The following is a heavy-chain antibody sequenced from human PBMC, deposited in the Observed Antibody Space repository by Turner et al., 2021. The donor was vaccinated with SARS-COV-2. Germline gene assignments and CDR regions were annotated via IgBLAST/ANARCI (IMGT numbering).Heavy chain of an antibody. CDR3: ARDHRPVVVPAAKRAGSYYYGMDV. CDR2: ISSSSSYI. J-gene: IGHJ6*02. Sequence: EVQLVESGGGLVKPGGSLRLSCAASGFTFSSYSMNWVRQAQGKGLEWVSSISSSSSYIYDADSVKGRFTISRDNAKNSLYLQMNSLRAEDTAVYYCARDHRPVVVPAAKRAGSYYYGMDVWGQGTTVTVSS. D-gene: IGHD2-2*01. CDR1: GFTFSSYS. V-gene: IGHV3-21*01.